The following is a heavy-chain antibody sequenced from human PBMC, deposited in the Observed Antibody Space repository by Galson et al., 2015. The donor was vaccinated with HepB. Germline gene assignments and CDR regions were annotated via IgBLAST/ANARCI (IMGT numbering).Heavy chain of an antibody. V-gene: IGHV3-48*01. CDR3: TRDPEALDY. J-gene: IGHJ4*02. Sequence: SLRLSCAASGFTFSSYSMNWVRQAPGKGLEWVSYISSNIRTTYYADSVKGRFTISRDNAKNSVYLQMNSLRVEDTAVYYCTRDPEALDYWGRGTLVTVSS. CDR2: ISSNIRTT. CDR1: GFTFSSYS.